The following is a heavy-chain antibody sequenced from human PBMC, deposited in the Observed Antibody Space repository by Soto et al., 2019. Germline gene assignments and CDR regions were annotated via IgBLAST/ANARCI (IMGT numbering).Heavy chain of an antibody. J-gene: IGHJ3*02. CDR1: GYTFTSYA. CDR2: INAGNGNT. Sequence: ASVKVSCKASGYTFTSYAMHWVRQAPGQRLEWMGWINAGNGNTKYSQKFQGRVTITRDTSASTAYMELSSLRSEDTAVYYCARDSLSDIVVVVAATPRYAFDIWGQGTMVTVS. V-gene: IGHV1-3*01. CDR3: ARDSLSDIVVVVAATPRYAFDI. D-gene: IGHD2-15*01.